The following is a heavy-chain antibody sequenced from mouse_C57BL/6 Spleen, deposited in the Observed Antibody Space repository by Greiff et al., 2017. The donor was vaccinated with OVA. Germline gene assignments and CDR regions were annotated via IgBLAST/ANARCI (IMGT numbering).Heavy chain of an antibody. V-gene: IGHV1-82*01. J-gene: IGHJ4*01. Sequence: QVQLQQSGPELVKPGASVKISCKASGYAFSSSWMNWVKQRPGKGLEWIGRIYPGDGDTNYNGKFKGKATLTADKSSSTAYMQLSSLTSEDSAVYFCAKEVDSSGYGYAMDYWGQGTSVTVSS. CDR1: GYAFSSSW. D-gene: IGHD3-2*02. CDR2: IYPGDGDT. CDR3: AKEVDSSGYGYAMDY.